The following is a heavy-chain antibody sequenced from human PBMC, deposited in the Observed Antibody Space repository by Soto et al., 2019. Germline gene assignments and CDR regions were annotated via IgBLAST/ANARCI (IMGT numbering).Heavy chain of an antibody. D-gene: IGHD2-15*01. CDR1: GFTFSSYG. Sequence: GGSLRLSCAASGFTFSSYGMHWVRQAPGKGLEWVAVIWYDGSNKYYADSVMGRFTISRDNSKNTLYLQMYSLRAEDTAVYYCARDGGYCSGGSCYYYYYYYGMDVWGQGTTVTVSS. CDR2: IWYDGSNK. CDR3: ARDGGYCSGGSCYYYYYYYGMDV. V-gene: IGHV3-33*01. J-gene: IGHJ6*02.